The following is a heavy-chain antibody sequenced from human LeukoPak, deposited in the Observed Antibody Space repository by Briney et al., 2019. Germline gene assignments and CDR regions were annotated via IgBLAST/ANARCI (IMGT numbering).Heavy chain of an antibody. CDR3: ARANEGSSTPYYFDY. V-gene: IGHV4-34*01. Sequence: SETLSLTCAVYGGSFSGYYWSWIRQPPGKGLEWIGEINHSGSTNYNPSLKSRVTISVDTSKNQFSLKLSSVTAADTAVYYCARANEGSSTPYYFDYWGQGTLVTVSS. J-gene: IGHJ4*02. CDR1: GGSFSGYY. CDR2: INHSGST. D-gene: IGHD6-6*01.